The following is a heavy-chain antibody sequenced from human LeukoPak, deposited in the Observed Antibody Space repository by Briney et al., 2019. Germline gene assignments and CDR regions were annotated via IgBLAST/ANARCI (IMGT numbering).Heavy chain of an antibody. CDR1: GYTLTELS. J-gene: IGHJ6*02. CDR3: ATLRYCSSTSCPRDYYYYGMDV. D-gene: IGHD2-2*01. CDR2: FDPEDGET. Sequence: ASVKVSCKVSGYTLTELSMHWVRRAPGKGLEWMGGFDPEDGETIYAQKFQGRVTMTEDTSTDTAYMELSSLRSEDTAAYYCATLRYCSSTSCPRDYYYYGMDVWGQGTTVTVSS. V-gene: IGHV1-24*01.